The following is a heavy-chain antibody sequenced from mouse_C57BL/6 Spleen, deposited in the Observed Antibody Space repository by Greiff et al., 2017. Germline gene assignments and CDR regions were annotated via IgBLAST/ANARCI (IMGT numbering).Heavy chain of an antibody. D-gene: IGHD1-1*01. J-gene: IGHJ2*01. V-gene: IGHV1-52*01. CDR1: GYTFTSYW. CDR2: IDPSDSET. Sequence: QVQLQQPGAELVRPGSSVKLSCKASGYTFTSYWMHWVKQRPIQGLEWIGNIDPSDSETHYNQKFKDKATLTVDKASSTAYMQLSSLTSEDSAVYYCARLEDYYGSSQFDYWGQGTTLTVSS. CDR3: ARLEDYYGSSQFDY.